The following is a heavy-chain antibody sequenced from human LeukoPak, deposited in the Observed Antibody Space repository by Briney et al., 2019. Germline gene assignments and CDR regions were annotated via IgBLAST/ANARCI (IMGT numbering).Heavy chain of an antibody. CDR2: VSTYNGNT. Sequence: ASVKVSCKASGGTFSSYTISWVRQAPGQGLEWMGRVSTYNGNTKSAQKFQGRVTMTTDTSTSTVYMELASLSSDDTASYYCARDRCSGGNCAFDSWGQGTLVTVSS. D-gene: IGHD2-15*01. CDR1: GGTFSSYT. V-gene: IGHV1-18*01. J-gene: IGHJ4*02. CDR3: ARDRCSGGNCAFDS.